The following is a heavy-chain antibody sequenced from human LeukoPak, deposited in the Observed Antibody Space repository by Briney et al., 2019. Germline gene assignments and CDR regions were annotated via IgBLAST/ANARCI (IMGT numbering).Heavy chain of an antibody. D-gene: IGHD2-15*01. CDR1: GFTFDDYA. CDR2: ISWNSGSI. Sequence: GGSLRLSCAASGFTFDDYAMHWVRQAPGKGLEWVSGISWNSGSIGYADSVKGRFTISRDNAKNSLYLQMNNLRAEDTALYYCAKDYCSGGSCYGIDYWGQGTLVTVSS. V-gene: IGHV3-9*01. J-gene: IGHJ4*02. CDR3: AKDYCSGGSCYGIDY.